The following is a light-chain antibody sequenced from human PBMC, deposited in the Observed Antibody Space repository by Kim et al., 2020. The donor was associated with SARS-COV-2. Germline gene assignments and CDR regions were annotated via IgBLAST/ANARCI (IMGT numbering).Light chain of an antibody. J-gene: IGKJ5*01. CDR1: HSVSSN. V-gene: IGKV3-15*01. CDR3: QQYNNWHIT. Sequence: VSPGERATLSCRASHSVSSNLAWYQQKPGQAPRLLIYGASTRATGIPARFSGSGSGTEFTLTISSLQSEDFAVYYCQQYNNWHITFGQGTRLEIK. CDR2: GAS.